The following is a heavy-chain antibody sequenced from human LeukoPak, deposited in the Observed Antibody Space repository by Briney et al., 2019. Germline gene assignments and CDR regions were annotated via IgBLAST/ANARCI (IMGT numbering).Heavy chain of an antibody. CDR3: AREGPWSAFDI. CDR1: GFTFSSYD. Sequence: GGSLRLSCAASGFTFSSYDWHWVRQAPGKGPEFVSRISINGYNTHYGNSVKGRFTISRDNSKNTLFLQMGSLSADDMGVYFCAREGPWSAFDIWGQGTMVTVSS. J-gene: IGHJ3*02. D-gene: IGHD2-15*01. V-gene: IGHV3-64*01. CDR2: ISINGYNT.